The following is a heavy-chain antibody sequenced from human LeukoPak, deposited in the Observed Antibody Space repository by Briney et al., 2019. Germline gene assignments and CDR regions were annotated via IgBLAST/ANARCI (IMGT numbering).Heavy chain of an antibody. Sequence: ASVKVSCKASGYTFTGYYIDWVRQAPGQGLELMGWINPNSGGTNYAQKVQGRVTMTRDTSISTAYMELSRLRSDDTAVYYCARGYLPNSSSWYGAFDYWGQGTLVTVSS. J-gene: IGHJ4*02. D-gene: IGHD6-13*01. CDR3: ARGYLPNSSSWYGAFDY. V-gene: IGHV1-2*02. CDR1: GYTFTGYY. CDR2: INPNSGGT.